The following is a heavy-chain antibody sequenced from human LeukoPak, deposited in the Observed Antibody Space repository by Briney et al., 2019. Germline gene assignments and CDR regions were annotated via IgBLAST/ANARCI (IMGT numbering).Heavy chain of an antibody. J-gene: IGHJ4*02. V-gene: IGHV4-39*06. CDR2: IYSSGST. CDR3: ARGTDYFDWLLSHALDY. D-gene: IGHD3-9*01. CDR1: GGSISSSYYY. Sequence: SETLSLTCTVSGGSISSSYYYWGWIRQPPGKGLEWIGSIYSSGSTYYNPSLKSRVTISVDTSKNQFPLKLSSVTAADTAVYYCARGTDYFDWLLSHALDYWGQGTLVTVSS.